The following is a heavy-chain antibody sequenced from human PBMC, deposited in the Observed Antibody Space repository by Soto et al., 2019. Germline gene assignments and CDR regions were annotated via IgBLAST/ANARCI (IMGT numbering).Heavy chain of an antibody. D-gene: IGHD3-22*01. J-gene: IGHJ6*02. CDR1: GFTFNIHD. V-gene: IGHV3-33*05. Sequence: SGGSLRLSCAASGFTFNIHDMHWVRQAPGKGLEWVATVKYDGTYQYFADSVKGRFTVSRDNPRNTLFLQMNSLRAEDTAVYYCARDAVSYFYDSSGSRAYGMDVWGQGTTVTVSS. CDR2: VKYDGTYQ. CDR3: ARDAVSYFYDSSGSRAYGMDV.